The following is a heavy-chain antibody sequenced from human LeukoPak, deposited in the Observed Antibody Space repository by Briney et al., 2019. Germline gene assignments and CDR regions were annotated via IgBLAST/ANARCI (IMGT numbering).Heavy chain of an antibody. D-gene: IGHD4-23*01. CDR3: AKVPNYGGKRSDAFDI. CDR2: ISYDGSNK. J-gene: IGHJ3*02. CDR1: GFTFSSYG. Sequence: GGSLRLSCAASGFTFSSYGMHWVRQAPGKGLEWVAVISYDGSNKYYADSVKGRFTISRDNSKNTLYLQMNSLRGEDTAVYYCAKVPNYGGKRSDAFDIWGQGTMVTVSS. V-gene: IGHV3-30*18.